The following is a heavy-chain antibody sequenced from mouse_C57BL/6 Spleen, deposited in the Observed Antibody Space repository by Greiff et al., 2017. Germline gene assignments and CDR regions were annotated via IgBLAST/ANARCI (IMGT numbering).Heavy chain of an antibody. D-gene: IGHD2-13*01. Sequence: VQLKESGAELMKPGASVKLSCKATGYTFTGYWIEWVKQRPGHGLEWIGEILPGSGSTNYNEKFKGKATFTADTSSNTAYMQLSSLTTEDSAIYYCARRRYGDYEYYYAMDYWGQGTSVTVSS. CDR1: GYTFTGYW. V-gene: IGHV1-9*01. CDR3: ARRRYGDYEYYYAMDY. CDR2: ILPGSGST. J-gene: IGHJ4*01.